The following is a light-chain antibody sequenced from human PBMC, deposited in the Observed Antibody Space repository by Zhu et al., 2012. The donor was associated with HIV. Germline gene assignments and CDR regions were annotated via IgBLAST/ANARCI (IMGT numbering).Light chain of an antibody. CDR3: QQSYDAPWM. Sequence: DIQMTQSPSSLSASVRDRVTITCRASQTINNFLNWYRQKPGRAPELLINFASILQSGVSSRFSGSGFGTEFTLTISNLEPEDSATYYCQQSYDAPWMFGQGTKVEIK. J-gene: IGKJ1*01. V-gene: IGKV1-39*01. CDR2: FAS. CDR1: QTINNF.